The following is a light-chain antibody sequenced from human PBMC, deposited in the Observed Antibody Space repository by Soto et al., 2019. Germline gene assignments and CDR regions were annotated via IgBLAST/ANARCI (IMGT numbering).Light chain of an antibody. CDR1: QYIYDY. J-gene: IGKJ2*01. CDR2: DAS. Sequence: EIVLTQSPATLSLSPGERATLSCRASQYIYDYLAWYQQKPGQAPRLLVYDASNRATGIPARFTGSGSGTDFTLTISSLEPEDFAADYCHQRKNWYMYTFGQGTKVEIK. V-gene: IGKV3D-11*01. CDR3: HQRKNWYMYT.